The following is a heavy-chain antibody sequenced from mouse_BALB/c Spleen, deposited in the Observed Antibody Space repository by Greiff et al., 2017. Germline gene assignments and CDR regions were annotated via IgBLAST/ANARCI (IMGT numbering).Heavy chain of an antibody. CDR2: INSNGGST. CDR1: GFTFSSYG. CDR3: ARVDYPFDY. D-gene: IGHD2-4*01. J-gene: IGHJ2*01. V-gene: IGHV5-6-3*01. Sequence: EVMLVESGGGLVQPGGSLKLSCAASGFTFSSYGMSWVRQTPDKRLELVATINSNGGSTYYPDSVKGRFTISRDNAKNTLYLQMSSLKSEDTAMYYCARVDYPFDYWGQGTTLTVSS.